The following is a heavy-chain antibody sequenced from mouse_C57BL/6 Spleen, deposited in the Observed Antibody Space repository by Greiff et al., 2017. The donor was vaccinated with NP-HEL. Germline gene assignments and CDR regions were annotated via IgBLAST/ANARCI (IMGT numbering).Heavy chain of an antibody. J-gene: IGHJ2*01. CDR1: GFTFSSYA. CDR2: ISDGGSYT. D-gene: IGHD1-3*01. CDR3: ARDLNLPYYFDY. V-gene: IGHV5-4*01. Sequence: EVHLVESGGGLVKPGGSLKLSCAASGFTFSSYAMSWVRQTPEKRLEWVATISDGGSYTYYPDNVKGRFTISRDNAKNNLYLQMSHLKSEDTAMYYCARDLNLPYYFDYWGQGTTLTVSS.